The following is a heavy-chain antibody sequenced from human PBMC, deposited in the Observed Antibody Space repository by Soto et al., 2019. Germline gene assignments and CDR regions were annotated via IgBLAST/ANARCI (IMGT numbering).Heavy chain of an antibody. CDR3: ARVWNRNFDY. J-gene: IGHJ4*02. Sequence: SETLSLTCTVSGGSVSSGSHYWNWIRQPPGRGLEWIGYIYYSGSTNYNPSLRSRVTISVDTSKNQFSLKLSSVTAADTAVYYCARVWNRNFDYWGQGTLVTVSS. CDR2: IYYSGST. CDR1: GGSVSSGSHY. D-gene: IGHD1-1*01. V-gene: IGHV4-61*01.